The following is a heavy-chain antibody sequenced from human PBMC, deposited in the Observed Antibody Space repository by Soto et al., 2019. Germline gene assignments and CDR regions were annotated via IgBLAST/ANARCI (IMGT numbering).Heavy chain of an antibody. CDR2: MNPNSGNT. Sequence: GASVKVSCKASGYTFTSYDINWVRQATGQGLEWMGWMNPNSGNTGYAQKFQGRVTMTRNTSISTAYMELSSLRSEDTAVYYCARDRPGAVPTSGGVVWYFDYWGQGTLVTVSS. CDR3: ARDRPGAVPTSGGVVWYFDY. D-gene: IGHD2-2*01. CDR1: GYTFTSYD. V-gene: IGHV1-8*01. J-gene: IGHJ4*02.